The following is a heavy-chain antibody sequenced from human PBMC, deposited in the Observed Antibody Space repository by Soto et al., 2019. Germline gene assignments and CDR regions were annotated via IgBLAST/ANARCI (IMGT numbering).Heavy chain of an antibody. Sequence: SETLSLTCAVYGGSFSGYYWSWIRQPPGKGLEWIGHIYYSGSTNYNPSLKSRVTISVDTSTNQFSLKLSSVTAADTAVYYCARSTGYSSSWYWFDPGGQGTLVTVS. V-gene: IGHV4-59*01. D-gene: IGHD6-13*01. CDR1: GGSFSGYY. CDR2: IYYSGST. CDR3: ARSTGYSSSWYWFDP. J-gene: IGHJ5*02.